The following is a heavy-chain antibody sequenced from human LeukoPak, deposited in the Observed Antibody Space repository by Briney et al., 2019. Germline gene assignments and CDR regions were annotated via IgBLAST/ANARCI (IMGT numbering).Heavy chain of an antibody. D-gene: IGHD3-16*01. V-gene: IGHV3-21*01. CDR3: ARAGDYYFDY. CDR1: GFTFSSYS. J-gene: IGHJ4*02. Sequence: GGSLRLSCAASGFTFSSYSMNWVRQAPGKGLEWVSSISSSSSYIYYADSVKGRFTISRDNSKNTLYLQMNSLRAEDTAVYYCARAGDYYFDYWGQGTLVTVSS. CDR2: ISSSSSYI.